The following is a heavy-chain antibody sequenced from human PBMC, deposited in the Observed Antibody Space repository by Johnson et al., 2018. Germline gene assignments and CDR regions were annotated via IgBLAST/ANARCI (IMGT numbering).Heavy chain of an antibody. V-gene: IGHV3-9*01. J-gene: IGHJ6*02. CDR2: ISWNSGSI. D-gene: IGHD4-11*01. CDR1: GFTFDDYA. Sequence: EVQLVESGGGLVQPGRSLRLSCAASGFTFDDYAMHWVRQAPGKGLEWVSGISWNSGSIGYADSVKGRFTISRDNAKNSLYLQMNSLRAEDTALYYCAKATVTTDYYYYYGMDVWGQGTTVTVSS. CDR3: AKATVTTDYYYYYGMDV.